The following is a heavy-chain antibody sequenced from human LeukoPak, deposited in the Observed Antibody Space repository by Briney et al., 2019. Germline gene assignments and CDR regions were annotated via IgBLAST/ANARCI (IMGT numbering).Heavy chain of an antibody. CDR3: ARLRMGSSRWLFPIDF. CDR2: INHVGRT. V-gene: IGHV4-34*01. D-gene: IGHD6-13*01. J-gene: IGHJ4*02. Sequence: PSETLSLTCAVYGDSFSGYYWAWIRLPPEKGLEWIGEINHVGRTNYNPSLKGRVSMSVDTSRSQFSLTVNSVTAADTAIYFCARLRMGSSRWLFPIDFWGQGVFVSVSS. CDR1: GDSFSGYY.